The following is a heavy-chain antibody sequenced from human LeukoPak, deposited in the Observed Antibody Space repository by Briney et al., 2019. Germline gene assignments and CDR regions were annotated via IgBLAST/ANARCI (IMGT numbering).Heavy chain of an antibody. CDR2: ISGTSSTI. CDR1: GFGLRIYS. D-gene: IGHD3-22*01. Sequence: GGSLRLSCAASGFGLRIYSMNWVRQAPGKGLEFVSYISGTSSTIYYADSVKGRFTISRDNAKNSLYLQMGSLRDEDTAVYYCTRGRGYYDTSGLVDAFDIWGQGTMVTVSS. CDR3: TRGRGYYDTSGLVDAFDI. J-gene: IGHJ3*02. V-gene: IGHV3-48*02.